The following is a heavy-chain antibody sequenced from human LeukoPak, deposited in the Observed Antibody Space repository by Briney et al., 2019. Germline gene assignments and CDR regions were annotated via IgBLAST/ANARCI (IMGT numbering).Heavy chain of an antibody. Sequence: SETLSLTCTVSGGSISSYYWSWIRQPPGKGLEWIGYIYYSGSTNYNPSLKSRVTISVDTSKNQFSLKLSSVTAADTAVYYCARANSGDYSYFQHWGQGTLVTVSS. CDR2: IYYSGST. V-gene: IGHV4-59*01. CDR3: ARANSGDYSYFQH. D-gene: IGHD4-17*01. CDR1: GGSISSYY. J-gene: IGHJ1*01.